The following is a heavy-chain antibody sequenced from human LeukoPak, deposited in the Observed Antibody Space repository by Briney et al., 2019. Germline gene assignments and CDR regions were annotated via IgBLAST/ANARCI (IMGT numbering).Heavy chain of an antibody. J-gene: IGHJ4*02. V-gene: IGHV4-39*07. CDR1: GDSISSISYY. Sequence: SETLSLTCTASGDSISSISYYWGWIRQPPGKGLEWIGSIFYSGSTYYNPSLKSRVTISVDTSKNQFSLKLSSVTAADTAVYYCARTLVVGQRTFGVRGFDYWGQGTLVTVSS. D-gene: IGHD3-10*01. CDR2: IFYSGST. CDR3: ARTLVVGQRTFGVRGFDY.